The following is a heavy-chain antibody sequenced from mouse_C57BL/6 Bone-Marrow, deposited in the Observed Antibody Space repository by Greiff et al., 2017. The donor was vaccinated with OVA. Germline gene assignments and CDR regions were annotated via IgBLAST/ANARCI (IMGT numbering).Heavy chain of an antibody. D-gene: IGHD2-3*01. CDR1: GFTFTDYY. J-gene: IGHJ3*01. Sequence: VQLKESGPVLVKPGPSVKISCKASGFTFTDYYMHWVKQSHGKSLEWIGLVYPYNGGTSYNQKFKGKATLTVDTSSSTAYMELNSLTSEDSAVYYCAREIYDGYYLAWFAYWGQGTLVTVSA. CDR3: AREIYDGYYLAWFAY. CDR2: VYPYNGGT. V-gene: IGHV1-36*01.